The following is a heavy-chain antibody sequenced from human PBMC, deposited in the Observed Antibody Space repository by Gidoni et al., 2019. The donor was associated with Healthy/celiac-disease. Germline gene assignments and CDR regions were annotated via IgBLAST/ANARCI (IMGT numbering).Heavy chain of an antibody. V-gene: IGHV1-69*01. CDR1: GGTFSSYA. CDR3: ARGRVRGVMRSLPAHYYYYGMDV. J-gene: IGHJ6*02. Sequence: QVQLVQSGAEVKKPGSSVKVSCKASGGTFSSYAISWVRRAPGQGLEWMGGIIPSFGTANYAQKFQGRVTITADESTSTAYMELSSLRSEDTAVYYCARGRVRGVMRSLPAHYYYYGMDVWGQGTTVTVSS. CDR2: IIPSFGTA. D-gene: IGHD3-10*01.